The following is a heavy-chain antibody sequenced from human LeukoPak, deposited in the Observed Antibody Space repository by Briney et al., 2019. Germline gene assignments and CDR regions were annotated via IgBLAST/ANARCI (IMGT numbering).Heavy chain of an antibody. V-gene: IGHV3-74*01. Sequence: GGSLRLSCAASGFTFSSYWMHWVRQAPGKGLVWVSRINSDGSSTSYADSVRGRFTISRDNAKNTLYPQMNSLRAEDTAVYYCARGWDILTGYLFDYWGQGTLVTVSS. CDR1: GFTFSSYW. J-gene: IGHJ4*02. CDR2: INSDGSST. CDR3: ARGWDILTGYLFDY. D-gene: IGHD3-9*01.